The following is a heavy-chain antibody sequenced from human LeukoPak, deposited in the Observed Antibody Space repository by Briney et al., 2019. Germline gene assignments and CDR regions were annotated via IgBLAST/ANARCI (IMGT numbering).Heavy chain of an antibody. Sequence: ASVKVSCKASGYTFTNYYMHWVRQAPGQGLEWMGWINRNSGGTNYAQKFQGRVTMTKDTSISTAYMEQSRLRSDDTAMYYCAREYSSGQNWGQGTLVTVSS. CDR1: GYTFTNYY. D-gene: IGHD6-19*01. CDR3: AREYSSGQN. J-gene: IGHJ4*02. CDR2: INRNSGGT. V-gene: IGHV1-2*02.